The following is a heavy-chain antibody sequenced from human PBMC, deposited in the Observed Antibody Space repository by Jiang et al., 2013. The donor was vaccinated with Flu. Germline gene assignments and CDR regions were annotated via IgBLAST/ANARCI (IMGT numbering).Heavy chain of an antibody. D-gene: IGHD3-10*01. CDR2: IYHMGAP. J-gene: IGHJ4*02. V-gene: IGHV4-38-2*02. CDR3: ARGPFINMVTPYYFDY. Sequence: GKGLEWIGTIYHMGAPYYNPSLKSRVTISVDTSKNQFSLKLTSVTAADTAVYYCARGPFINMVTPYYFDYWGQGSLVTVSS.